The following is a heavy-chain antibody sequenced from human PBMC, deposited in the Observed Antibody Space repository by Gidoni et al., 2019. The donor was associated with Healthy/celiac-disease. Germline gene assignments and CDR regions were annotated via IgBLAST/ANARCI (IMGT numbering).Heavy chain of an antibody. J-gene: IGHJ4*02. Sequence: QVQLVQSGAEVKNPGASVKVSCKASGYTFTSYGISWVLQAPGQGLEWMGWISAYNGNTNYAQKLQGRVTMTTDTSTSTAYMELRSLRSDDTAVYYCARDRGGIQLWLWDFDYWGQGTLVTVSS. CDR3: ARDRGGIQLWLWDFDY. CDR2: ISAYNGNT. CDR1: GYTFTSYG. D-gene: IGHD5-18*01. V-gene: IGHV1-18*01.